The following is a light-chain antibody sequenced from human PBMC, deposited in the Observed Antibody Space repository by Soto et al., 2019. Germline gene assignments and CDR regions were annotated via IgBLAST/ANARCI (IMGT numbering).Light chain of an antibody. V-gene: IGKV1-39*02. J-gene: IGKJ4*01. CDR1: RNIYNY. CDR3: QSTYDTPA. Sequence: DIQMTQSPSSLSASVGDRVTITCRASRNIYNYLHCYQQKPGKAPTLLISAASSLHGGVPSRFRGSGSGADYTLTITSLQTDESAIYYCQSTYDTPAFGGGTKVEIK. CDR2: AAS.